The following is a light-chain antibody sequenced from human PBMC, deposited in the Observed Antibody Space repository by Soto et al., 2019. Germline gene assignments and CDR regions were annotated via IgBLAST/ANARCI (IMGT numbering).Light chain of an antibody. V-gene: IGLV7-46*01. J-gene: IGLJ7*01. CDR2: DTS. CDR3: LLSYSGHRV. Sequence: QAVVTQAPSLTVSPGVRVTLTCDSSTGAVTASNYTFWLQQKPAQAPRTLIFDTSDNSSCTPARFSGSLLGGKAALTLSGAQHEDEDDYYCLLSYSGHRVFGGGTQLTVL. CDR1: TGAVTASNY.